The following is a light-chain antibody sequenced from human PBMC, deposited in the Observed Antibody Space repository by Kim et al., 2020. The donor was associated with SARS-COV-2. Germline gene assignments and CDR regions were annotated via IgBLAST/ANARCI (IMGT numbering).Light chain of an antibody. Sequence: SSELTQDPAVSMALGQTVRITCRGDSLRSYYATWYQQKPGQAPVLVIYGKNNRPSGIPDRFSGSSSGNTASLTITGAQAEDEADYYCKSRGTSGNVVFGGGTKLTVL. V-gene: IGLV3-19*01. CDR3: KSRGTSGNVV. CDR1: SLRSYY. CDR2: GKN. J-gene: IGLJ2*01.